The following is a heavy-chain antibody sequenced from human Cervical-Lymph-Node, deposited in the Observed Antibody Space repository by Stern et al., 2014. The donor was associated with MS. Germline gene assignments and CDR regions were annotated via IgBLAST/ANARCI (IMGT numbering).Heavy chain of an antibody. Sequence: VQLLESGAEVKQPGASVKVSCKASGGTFSSYAISWVRQAPGQGLEWMGGIIHVFGTANYAQQFQGRVTITADASTSTAYMELSSLRSEDTAVYYCARGELKEGLVRGMDVWGQGTTVTVSS. D-gene: IGHD1-26*01. J-gene: IGHJ6*02. V-gene: IGHV1-69*01. CDR3: ARGELKEGLVRGMDV. CDR2: IIHVFGTA. CDR1: GGTFSSYA.